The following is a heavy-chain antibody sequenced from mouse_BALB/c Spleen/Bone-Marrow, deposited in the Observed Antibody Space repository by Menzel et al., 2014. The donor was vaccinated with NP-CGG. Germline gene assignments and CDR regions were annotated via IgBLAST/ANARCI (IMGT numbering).Heavy chain of an antibody. D-gene: IGHD1-1*01. CDR2: INPSNGRT. Sequence: VKLMESGAELVKPGASVKLSCKASGYTFTSYWMHWVKQRPGQGLEWIGEINPSNGRTNYNEKFKSKATLTVDKSSWTAYMQLSSLTSEDSAVYYCARWNYYGSLYWFFDVLGAGTTVTTSS. CDR3: ARWNYYGSLYWFFDV. CDR1: GYTFTSYW. J-gene: IGHJ1*01. V-gene: IGHV1S81*02.